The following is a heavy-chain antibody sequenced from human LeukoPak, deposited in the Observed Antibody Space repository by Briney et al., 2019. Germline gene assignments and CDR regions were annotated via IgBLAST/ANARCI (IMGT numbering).Heavy chain of an antibody. CDR2: INHSGST. Sequence: PSETLSLTCAVYGGSFSGYYWSWIRQPPGKGLEWIGEINHSGSTNYNPSLKSRVTISVDTSKNQFSLKLSSVTAADTAVYYCARRYDYVWGSYRSNFDYWGQGTLVTVSS. CDR1: GGSFSGYY. V-gene: IGHV4-34*01. CDR3: ARRYDYVWGSYRSNFDY. D-gene: IGHD3-16*02. J-gene: IGHJ4*02.